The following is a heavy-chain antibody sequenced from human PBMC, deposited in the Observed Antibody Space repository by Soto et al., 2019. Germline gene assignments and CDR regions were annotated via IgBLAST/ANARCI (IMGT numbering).Heavy chain of an antibody. CDR1: GYTFTSYA. D-gene: IGHD3-22*01. CDR3: AREGYYDSSGYPGNFDY. J-gene: IGHJ4*02. Sequence: ASVKVSCKASGYTFTSYAMHWVRQAPGQRLEWMGWINAGNGNTKYSQKFQGRVTITRDTSASTAYMELSSLRSEDTAVYYCAREGYYDSSGYPGNFDYWGQGTLVTVSS. V-gene: IGHV1-3*01. CDR2: INAGNGNT.